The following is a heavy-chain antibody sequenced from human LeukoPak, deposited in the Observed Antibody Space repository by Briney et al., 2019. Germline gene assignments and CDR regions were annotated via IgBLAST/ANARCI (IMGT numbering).Heavy chain of an antibody. CDR2: IKQDGSEK. D-gene: IGHD2-15*01. CDR1: GFTFSSYW. Sequence: GGSLRLSCAASGFTFSSYWMSWVRQVPGKGLEWVANIKQDGSEKHYVDSVKGRFTISRDNAKNSLYLQMDSLRVEDTAVYYCARGFIGYCSGGSCYRFDYWGQGTLVIVSS. V-gene: IGHV3-7*01. CDR3: ARGFIGYCSGGSCYRFDY. J-gene: IGHJ4*02.